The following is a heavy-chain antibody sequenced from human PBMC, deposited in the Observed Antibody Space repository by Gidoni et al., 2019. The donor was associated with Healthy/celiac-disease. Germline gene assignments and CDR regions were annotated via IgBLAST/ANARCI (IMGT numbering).Heavy chain of an antibody. V-gene: IGHV3-9*01. Sequence: EVQLVESGGGLVQPGRSLRLSCAASGFTFDDYAMHWVRQAPGKGLEWVSGISWNSGSIGYADSVKGRFTISRDNAKNPLYLQMNSLRAEDTALYYCAKDMDYYDSSGPFDYWGQGTLVTVSS. CDR1: GFTFDDYA. D-gene: IGHD3-22*01. CDR3: AKDMDYYDSSGPFDY. CDR2: ISWNSGSI. J-gene: IGHJ4*02.